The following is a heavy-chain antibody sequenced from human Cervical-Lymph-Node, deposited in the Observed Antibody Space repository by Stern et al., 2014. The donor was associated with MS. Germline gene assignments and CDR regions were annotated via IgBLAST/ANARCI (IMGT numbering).Heavy chain of an antibody. D-gene: IGHD6-13*01. CDR1: GYTFNDYY. CDR2: IHANTGGT. J-gene: IGHJ5*02. Sequence: QVKLVQSGAEVKKPGASVKVSCKASGYTFNDYYLHWVRQAPGQGLEWMGWIHANTGGTMYVQNFQGRVSMTRDTSTSTVFMELNRLTSDDTAVYYCARGGYSSSYYRFDPWGQGTLVIVSS. V-gene: IGHV1-2*02. CDR3: ARGGYSSSYYRFDP.